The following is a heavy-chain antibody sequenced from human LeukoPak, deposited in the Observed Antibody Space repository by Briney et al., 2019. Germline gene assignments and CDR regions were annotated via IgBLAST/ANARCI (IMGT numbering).Heavy chain of an antibody. V-gene: IGHV1-46*01. CDR1: CYSDGSYF. J-gene: IGHJ5*01. CDR3: AKGGQEFDS. CDR2: INPTGGST. Sequence: VNASRTTRCYSDGSYFMHWVRHAPGQGHEWMGIINPTGGSTTYAQKFQGRVTMTRDTSTSTVYMELSSLRSEDTAVYYCAKGGQEFDSWGQGTVVTVSA.